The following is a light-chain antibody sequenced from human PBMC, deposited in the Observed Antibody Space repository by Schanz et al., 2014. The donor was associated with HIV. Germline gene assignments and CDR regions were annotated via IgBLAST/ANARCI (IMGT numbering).Light chain of an antibody. CDR1: SSDVGGYNF. CDR3: CSYARRSTNVV. Sequence: QSALTQPRSVSGSPGQSVTISCTGTSSDVGGYNFVSWYQQHPGKAPKLMTYDVSKRPSEVPDRFSGSKSGNTASLTISGLQPEDEADYYCCSYARRSTNVVLGGGTKLTVL. V-gene: IGLV2-11*01. CDR2: DVS. J-gene: IGLJ2*01.